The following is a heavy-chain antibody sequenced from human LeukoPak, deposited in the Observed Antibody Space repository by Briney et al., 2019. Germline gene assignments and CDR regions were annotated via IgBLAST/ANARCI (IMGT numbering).Heavy chain of an antibody. CDR1: GGSFSGYY. V-gene: IGHV4-34*01. J-gene: IGHJ4*02. CDR3: ARDWVVTMVRGNPQSGDY. D-gene: IGHD3-10*01. Sequence: SETLSLTCAVYGGSFSGYYWSWIRQPPGKGLEWIGEINHSESTNYNPSLKSRVTISVDTSKNQFSLKLSSVTAADTAVYYCARDWVVTMVRGNPQSGDYWGQGTLATVSS. CDR2: INHSEST.